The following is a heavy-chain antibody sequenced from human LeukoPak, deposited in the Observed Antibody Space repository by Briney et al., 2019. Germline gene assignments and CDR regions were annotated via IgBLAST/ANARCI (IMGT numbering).Heavy chain of an antibody. CDR2: IYYSGST. CDR1: EFTFSDYY. Sequence: GSLRLSCAASEFTFSDYYMSWIRQPPGKGLEWIGSIYYSGSTYYNPSLKSRVTISVDTSKNQFSLKLSSVTAADTAVYYCARLLLDPRNHFDWPYYFDYWGQGTLVTVSS. CDR3: ARLLLDPRNHFDWPYYFDY. J-gene: IGHJ4*02. V-gene: IGHV4-39*01. D-gene: IGHD3-9*01.